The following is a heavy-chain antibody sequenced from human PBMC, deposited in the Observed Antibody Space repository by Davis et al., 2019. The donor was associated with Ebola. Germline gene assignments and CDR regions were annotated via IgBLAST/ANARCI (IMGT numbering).Heavy chain of an antibody. CDR3: ARTPQYSSYGSYFDY. D-gene: IGHD4-11*01. CDR1: GGSISSYY. Sequence: SETLSLTCTVSGGSISSYYWSWIRQPAGKGLEWIGRIYTSGSTNYNPSLKSRVTMSVDTSKNQFSLKLNSVTAADTAMYYCARTPQYSSYGSYFDYWGQGALVTVSS. CDR2: IYTSGST. V-gene: IGHV4-4*07. J-gene: IGHJ4*02.